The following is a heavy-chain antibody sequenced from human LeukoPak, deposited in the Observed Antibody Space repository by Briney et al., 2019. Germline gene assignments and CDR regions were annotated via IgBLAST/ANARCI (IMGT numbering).Heavy chain of an antibody. CDR3: ASLAAAELGY. D-gene: IGHD6-13*01. CDR2: INHSGST. CDR1: GGSFSGYY. Sequence: SETLSLTCAVYGGSFSGYYWSWIRQPPGKGLEWIGEINHSGSTNYNPSLKSRVTISVDTSKNQFSLKLSSVTAADTAVYYCASLAAAELGYWGQGTLVTVSS. J-gene: IGHJ4*02. V-gene: IGHV4-34*01.